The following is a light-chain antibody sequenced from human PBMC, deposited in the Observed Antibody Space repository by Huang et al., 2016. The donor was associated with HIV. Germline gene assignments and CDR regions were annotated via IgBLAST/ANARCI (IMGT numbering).Light chain of an antibody. CDR2: GAS. CDR3: QQYNNWPLT. V-gene: IGKV3-15*01. CDR1: QSVGSN. Sequence: EIVMTQSPATLSGSPGERSTLSCRASQSVGSNLAWYQQKPGQTPWLLISGASTRAADIPARFSGSGSGTEFALNISSLQSEDFAVYYCQQYNNWPLTFGGGTKVEIK. J-gene: IGKJ4*01.